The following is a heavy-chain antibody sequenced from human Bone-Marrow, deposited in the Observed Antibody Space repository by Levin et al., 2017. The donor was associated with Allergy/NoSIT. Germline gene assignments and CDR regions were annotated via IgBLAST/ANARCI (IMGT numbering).Heavy chain of an antibody. CDR3: ARGSVPAALYYYYGMDV. CDR2: IYSGGST. Sequence: PGGSLRLSCAASGFTVSSNYMSWVRQAPGKGLEWVSVIYSGGSTYYADSVKGRFTISRDNSKNTLYLQMNSLRAEDTAVYYCARGSVPAALYYYYGMDVWGQGTTVTVSS. J-gene: IGHJ6*02. CDR1: GFTVSSNY. D-gene: IGHD2-2*01. V-gene: IGHV3-53*01.